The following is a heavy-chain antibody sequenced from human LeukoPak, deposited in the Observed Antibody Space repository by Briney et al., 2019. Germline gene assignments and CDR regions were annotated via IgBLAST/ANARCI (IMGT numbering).Heavy chain of an antibody. CDR2: IYYSGST. V-gene: IGHV4-39*07. Sequence: SETLSLTCTVSGGSISSSSYYWGWIRQPPGKGLEWIGSIYYSGSTYYNPSLKSRVTISVDTSKNQFSLKLSSVTAADTAVYYCARDVYGSGSYSPFGYWGQGTLVTVSS. D-gene: IGHD3-10*01. CDR1: GGSISSSSYY. J-gene: IGHJ4*02. CDR3: ARDVYGSGSYSPFGY.